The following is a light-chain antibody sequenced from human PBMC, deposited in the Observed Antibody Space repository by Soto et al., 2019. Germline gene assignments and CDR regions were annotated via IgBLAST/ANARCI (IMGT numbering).Light chain of an antibody. J-gene: IGKJ1*01. CDR2: KAS. Sequence: DIQVTQSPSTLSASVGDRVTITCRASQSISGWLAWYQQKPGKAPNLLIYKASTLESGVPSRFSGSGSGTEFTLSISGLQPDDFATYYCQLYHNYGSWTFGQGTKVEIK. V-gene: IGKV1-5*03. CDR3: QLYHNYGSWT. CDR1: QSISGW.